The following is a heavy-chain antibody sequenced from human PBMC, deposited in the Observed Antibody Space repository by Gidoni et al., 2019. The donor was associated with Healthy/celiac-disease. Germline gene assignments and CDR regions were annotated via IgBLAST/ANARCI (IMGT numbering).Heavy chain of an antibody. D-gene: IGHD5-12*01. CDR3: ASSPGDGYNYYYGMDV. V-gene: IGHV3-23*01. CDR1: GFTFSSYA. J-gene: IGHJ6*02. Sequence: EVQLLESGGGLVQPGGSLRLSCAASGFTFSSYAMSWVRQAPGKGLEWVSAISGSGGSTYYADSVKGRFTISRDNSKNTLYLQMNSLRAEDTAVYYCASSPGDGYNYYYGMDVWGQGTTVTVSS. CDR2: ISGSGGST.